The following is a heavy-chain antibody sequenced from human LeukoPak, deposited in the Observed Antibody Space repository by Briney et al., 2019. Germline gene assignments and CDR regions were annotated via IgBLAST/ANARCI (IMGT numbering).Heavy chain of an antibody. J-gene: IGHJ3*02. CDR1: GYSISSGYC. Sequence: SETLSLTCAVSGYSISSGYCWGWIRQPPGKGLEWIGSIYHSGSTYYNPSLKSRVTISVDTSKNQFSLKLSSVTAADTAVYYCARPVVGARIKSTALDIWGQGTMVTVSS. V-gene: IGHV4-38-2*01. D-gene: IGHD1-26*01. CDR3: ARPVVGARIKSTALDI. CDR2: IYHSGST.